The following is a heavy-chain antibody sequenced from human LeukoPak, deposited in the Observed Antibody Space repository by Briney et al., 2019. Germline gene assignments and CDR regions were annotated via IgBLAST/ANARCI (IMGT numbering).Heavy chain of an antibody. V-gene: IGHV4-38-2*02. J-gene: IGHJ4*02. CDR2: IYTSGST. CDR3: ARGDSSGWGEGIDY. CDR1: GYSISSGYY. D-gene: IGHD6-19*01. Sequence: PSETLSLTCTVSGYSISSGYYWGWIRQPPGKGLEWIGRIYTSGSTNYNPSLKSRVTMSVDTSKNQFSLKLSSATAADTAVYYCARGDSSGWGEGIDYWGQGTLVTVSS.